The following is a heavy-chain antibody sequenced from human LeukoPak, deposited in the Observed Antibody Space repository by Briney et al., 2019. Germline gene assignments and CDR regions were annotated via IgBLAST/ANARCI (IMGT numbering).Heavy chain of an antibody. V-gene: IGHV4-39*07. CDR2: IYYSGST. Sequence: SETLSLTCTVSGGSISSSSYYWGWIRQPPGKGLEWIGSIYYSGSTYYNPSLKSRVTISVDTSKNQFSLKLSSVTAADTAVYYCARDSGYSNIGFDYWGQGTLVTVSS. CDR3: ARDSGYSNIGFDY. D-gene: IGHD6-13*01. CDR1: GGSISSSSYY. J-gene: IGHJ4*02.